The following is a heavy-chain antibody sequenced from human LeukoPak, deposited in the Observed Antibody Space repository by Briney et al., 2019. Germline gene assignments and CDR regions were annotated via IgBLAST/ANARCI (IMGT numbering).Heavy chain of an antibody. CDR1: GFTFSSYA. Sequence: GGSLRLSCAASGFTFSSYAMSWVRRAPGKGLEWVSAISGSGGSTYYADSVKGRFTTSRDNSKNTLYLQMNSLRAEDTAVYYCAKCGYDWNYVTFVDYWGQGTLVTVSS. J-gene: IGHJ4*02. CDR2: ISGSGGST. CDR3: AKCGYDWNYVTFVDY. V-gene: IGHV3-23*01. D-gene: IGHD1-1*01.